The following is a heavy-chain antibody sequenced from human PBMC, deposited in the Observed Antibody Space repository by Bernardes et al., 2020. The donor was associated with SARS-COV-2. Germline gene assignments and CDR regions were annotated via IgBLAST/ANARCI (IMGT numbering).Heavy chain of an antibody. D-gene: IGHD1-7*01. J-gene: IGHJ4*02. V-gene: IGHV3-30*19. CDR2: ISNDGSIK. Sequence: GGSLRLSCVASGFTFSSYGIHWVRQAPGKGLEWVAVISNDGSIKYYTDSVKGRFTISRDNSKNTLYLLMNSLRTDDTAVYYCTRGLELELITWFDYWGQGTLVTVSS. CDR1: GFTFSSYG. CDR3: TRGLELELITWFDY.